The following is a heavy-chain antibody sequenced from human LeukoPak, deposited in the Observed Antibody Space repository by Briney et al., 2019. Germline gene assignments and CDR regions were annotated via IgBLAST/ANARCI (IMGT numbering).Heavy chain of an antibody. Sequence: SETLSLTCTVFGGSINSYYWSWIRQPPGKGLEWIGSIYHSGSTYYNPSLKSRVTISVDTSKNQFSLKLSSVTAADTAVYYCARAPGMDIVVVASDYWGQGTLVTVSS. J-gene: IGHJ4*02. V-gene: IGHV4-38-2*02. D-gene: IGHD2-15*01. CDR1: GGSINSYY. CDR3: ARAPGMDIVVVASDY. CDR2: IYHSGST.